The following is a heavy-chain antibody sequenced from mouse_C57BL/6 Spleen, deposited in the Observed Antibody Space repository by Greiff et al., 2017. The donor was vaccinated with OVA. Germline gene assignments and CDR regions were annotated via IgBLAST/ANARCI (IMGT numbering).Heavy chain of an antibody. D-gene: IGHD2-1*01. CDR2: IDPENGDT. CDR1: GFNIKDDY. V-gene: IGHV14-4*01. Sequence: VQLKQSGAELVRPGASVKLSCTASGFNIKDDYMHWVKQRPEQGLEWIGWIDPENGDTEYASKFQGKATITADTSSNTAYLQLSSLTSEDTAVYYCTTGRVYYGKNYWGQGTTLTVSS. CDR3: TTGRVYYGKNY. J-gene: IGHJ2*01.